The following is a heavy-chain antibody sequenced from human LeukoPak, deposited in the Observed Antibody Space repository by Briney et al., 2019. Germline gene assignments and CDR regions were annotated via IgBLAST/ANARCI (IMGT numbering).Heavy chain of an antibody. V-gene: IGHV3-30*04. CDR1: GFTFSGYY. J-gene: IGHJ4*02. D-gene: IGHD5-18*01. Sequence: QSGGSLRLSCAASGFTFSGYYMHWVRQAPGKGLNWVALTSSDGDIKYYADSVKGRFIISRGNSKNTLYLQMNSLAPEDTAVYYCARAMDTAMGPYFDYWGQGTLVTVSS. CDR2: TSSDGDIK. CDR3: ARAMDTAMGPYFDY.